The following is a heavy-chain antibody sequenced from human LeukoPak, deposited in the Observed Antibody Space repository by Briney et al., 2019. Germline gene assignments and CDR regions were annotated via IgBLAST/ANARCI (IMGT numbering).Heavy chain of an antibody. CDR1: GYSFTSSR. J-gene: IGHJ4*02. CDR3: ARVAERGYTFGYNY. Sequence: RGESLKISCKGSGYSFTSSRIGWVRHPPGKGLEWMGIIYPGDSHTRYSPSFQGQVTISVDKSINTAYVQWSSLKASDTAMYYCARVAERGYTFGYNYWGQGTLVTVSS. CDR2: IYPGDSHT. V-gene: IGHV5-51*01. D-gene: IGHD5-18*01.